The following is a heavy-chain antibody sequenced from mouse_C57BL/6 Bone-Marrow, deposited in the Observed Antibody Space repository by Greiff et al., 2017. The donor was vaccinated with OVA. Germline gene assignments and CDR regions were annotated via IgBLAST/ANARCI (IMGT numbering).Heavy chain of an antibody. CDR2: INPGSGGT. D-gene: IGHD1-1*01. J-gene: IGHJ3*01. CDR1: GYAFTNYL. Sequence: QVQLQQSGAELVRPGTSVKVSCKASGYAFTNYLIEWVKQRPGQGLEWIGVINPGSGGTNYNEKFKGKATLTADKSSSTAYMQLSSLTSEDSAVYFCARKSDYYGSSYWGQGTLVTVSA. V-gene: IGHV1-54*01. CDR3: ARKSDYYGSSY.